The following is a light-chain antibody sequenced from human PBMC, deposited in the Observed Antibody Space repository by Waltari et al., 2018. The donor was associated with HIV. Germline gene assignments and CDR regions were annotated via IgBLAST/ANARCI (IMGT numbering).Light chain of an antibody. J-gene: IGKJ1*01. CDR3: QQSYRTPWT. CDR2: AAS. V-gene: IGKV1-39*01. Sequence: DIQMTQSPSTLSASVGDRVTITCRASQSISSYLNWYQQKPGKAPKLLIYAASSLQSGVPSRFSGSGSGTDFTLTISSLQPEDFASYYCQQSYRTPWTFCQGTKVDIK. CDR1: QSISSY.